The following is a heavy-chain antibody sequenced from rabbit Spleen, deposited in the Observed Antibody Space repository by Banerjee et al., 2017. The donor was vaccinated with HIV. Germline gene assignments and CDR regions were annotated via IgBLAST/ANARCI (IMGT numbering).Heavy chain of an antibody. CDR2: IYAGSGGST. V-gene: IGHV1S40*01. CDR3: ARDDYGGSGNTEFNL. J-gene: IGHJ4*01. D-gene: IGHD4-2*01. CDR1: GFSFNNKYY. Sequence: QSLEESGGGLVQPEGSLTLTCTASGFSFNNKYYMCWVRQAPGKGLEWIACIYAGSGGSTSYASWAKGRFTISKTSSTTVTLQMTSLTAADTATYFCARDDYGGSGNTEFNLWGPGTLVTVS.